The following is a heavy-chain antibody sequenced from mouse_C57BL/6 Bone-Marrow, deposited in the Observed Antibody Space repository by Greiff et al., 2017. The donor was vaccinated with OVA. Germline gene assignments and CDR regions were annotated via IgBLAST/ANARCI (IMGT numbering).Heavy chain of an antibody. CDR2: ISNLAYSI. J-gene: IGHJ2*01. V-gene: IGHV5-15*01. CDR3: ARVSITTVPYYFDY. CDR1: GFTFSDYG. Sequence: EVMLVESGGGLVQPGGSLKLSCAASGFTFSDYGMAWVRQAPRKGPEWVAFISNLAYSIYYADTVTGRFTISRENAKNTLYLEMSSLRSEDTAMYYCARVSITTVPYYFDYWGQGTTLTVSS. D-gene: IGHD1-1*01.